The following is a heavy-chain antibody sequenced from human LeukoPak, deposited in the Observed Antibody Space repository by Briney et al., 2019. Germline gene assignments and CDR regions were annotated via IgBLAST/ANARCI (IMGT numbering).Heavy chain of an antibody. CDR3: ARTTYFYDGSSYYPRAFDY. J-gene: IGHJ4*02. D-gene: IGHD3-22*01. Sequence: PGGSLSLSCAASGFTVSSNYMSSVRQAPGKGLEWVSVIYSGGSTYYADSVKGRFTISRDNSKNTLYLQMNSLRAEDTAVYYCARTTYFYDGSSYYPRAFDYWGQGTLVTVSS. CDR2: IYSGGST. V-gene: IGHV3-53*01. CDR1: GFTVSSNY.